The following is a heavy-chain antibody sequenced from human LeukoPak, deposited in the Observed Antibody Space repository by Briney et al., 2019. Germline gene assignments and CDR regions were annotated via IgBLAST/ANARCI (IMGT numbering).Heavy chain of an antibody. V-gene: IGHV3-74*01. D-gene: IGHD3-22*01. Sequence: GGSLRLSCAASGLTFSSHWMHWVRQAPGKGLVWVSRITNDGSSTTYADSVKGRFTISRDNAKNSLYLQMNSLRAEDTAVYYCARGAYYYEDWGQGTLVTVSS. CDR2: ITNDGSST. CDR3: ARGAYYYED. J-gene: IGHJ4*02. CDR1: GLTFSSHW.